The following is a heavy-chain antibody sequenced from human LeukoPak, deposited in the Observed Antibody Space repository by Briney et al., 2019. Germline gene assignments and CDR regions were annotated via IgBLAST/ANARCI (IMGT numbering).Heavy chain of an antibody. CDR3: AKERAYCGGDCPNWFDP. CDR2: VSGDGGRT. V-gene: IGHV3-23*01. J-gene: IGHJ5*02. Sequence: GGSLRLSCAASGFTFSTYAMNWVRQAPGKGLEWVSAVSGDGGRTYYADSVKGRFTISRDNSKNTLYLQMNSLRAEDTAVYYCAKERAYCGGDCPNWFDPWGQGTLVTVSS. CDR1: GFTFSTYA. D-gene: IGHD2-21*01.